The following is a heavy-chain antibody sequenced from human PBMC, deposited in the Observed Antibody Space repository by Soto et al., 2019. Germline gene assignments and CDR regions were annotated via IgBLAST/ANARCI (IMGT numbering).Heavy chain of an antibody. CDR3: ARDGYQDAFDI. CDR1: GVTFSSYW. CDR2: INSDGSST. Sequence: EVQLVESGGGLVQPGGSLRLSCAASGVTFSSYWMHWVRQAPGKGLVWVSRINSDGSSTSYADSVKGRFTISRDNAKNTLYLQMNSLRAEDTDVYYCARDGYQDAFDIWGQGTMVTVSS. V-gene: IGHV3-74*01. J-gene: IGHJ3*02. D-gene: IGHD2-2*01.